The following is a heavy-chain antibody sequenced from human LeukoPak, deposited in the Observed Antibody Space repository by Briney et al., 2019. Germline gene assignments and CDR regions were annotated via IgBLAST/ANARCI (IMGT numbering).Heavy chain of an antibody. Sequence: SETLSLTCTVSGGSISSSSYYWGWIRQPPGKGLECIGSIYYNGSTYYNPSLKSRVTISVDTSKNQFSLKLSSVTAADTAVYYCARPYYYGSGSYYYYYGMDVWGQGTTVTVSS. CDR2: IYYNGST. D-gene: IGHD3-10*01. J-gene: IGHJ6*02. CDR3: ARPYYYGSGSYYYYYGMDV. CDR1: GGSISSSSYY. V-gene: IGHV4-39*07.